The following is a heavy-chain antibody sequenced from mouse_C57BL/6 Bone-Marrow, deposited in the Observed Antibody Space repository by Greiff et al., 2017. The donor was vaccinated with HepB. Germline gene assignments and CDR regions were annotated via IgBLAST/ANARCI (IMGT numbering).Heavy chain of an antibody. V-gene: IGHV3-6*01. J-gene: IGHJ2*01. CDR1: GYSITSGYY. D-gene: IGHD2-5*01. Sequence: ESGPGLVKPSQSLSLTCSVTGYSITSGYYWNWIRQFPGNKLEWMGYKSYDGSNNYNPSLKNRISITRDTSKNQFFLKVNSVTTEDTATYYCASYSNYDYWGQGTTLTVSS. CDR2: KSYDGSN. CDR3: ASYSNYDY.